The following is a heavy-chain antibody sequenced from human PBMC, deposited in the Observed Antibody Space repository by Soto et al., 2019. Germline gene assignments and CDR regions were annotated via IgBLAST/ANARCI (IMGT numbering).Heavy chain of an antibody. D-gene: IGHD1-26*01. CDR3: GRANSGSNQGFDY. J-gene: IGHJ4*02. CDR1: GDAFNTYT. CDR2: IIPLLGMA. V-gene: IGHV1-69*02. Sequence: QVQLVQSGTEVKKPGSSVKVSCKASGDAFNTYTISWVRQAPGQGLEWMGRIIPLLGMADYAQKFQGRVTITADTPTRTAYMALISLRSEDPAVYYCGRANSGSNQGFDYWGQGTLVTVSS.